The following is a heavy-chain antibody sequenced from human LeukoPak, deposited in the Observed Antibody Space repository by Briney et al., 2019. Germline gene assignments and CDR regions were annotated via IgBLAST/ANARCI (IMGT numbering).Heavy chain of an antibody. Sequence: SETLSLTCTVSGGSISTYYWSWIRQPPGKGLEWSGYVSHSGHTNCNPSLKSRVTISIDTSKNHFSLRLSPVNAADTAVYYCARAGSGWSFDYWGQGSLVTVSS. CDR3: ARAGSGWSFDY. D-gene: IGHD6-19*01. CDR1: GGSISTYY. V-gene: IGHV4-59*01. J-gene: IGHJ4*02. CDR2: VSHSGHT.